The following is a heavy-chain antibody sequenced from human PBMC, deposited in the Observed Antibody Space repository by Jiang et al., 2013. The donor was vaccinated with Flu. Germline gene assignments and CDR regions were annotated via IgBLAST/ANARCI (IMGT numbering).Heavy chain of an antibody. V-gene: IGHV7-4-1*02. CDR3: ARAGRAGSTGWYDYFEY. CDR2: INTNTGNP. Sequence: QSGSELKKPGASVKVSCKASGYTFTSYAMNWMRQAPGQGLEWMGWINTNTGNPRYGQGFTGRFVFSLDTSVSTAYLEISSLQAEDTAVYYCARAGRAGSTGWYDYFEYWGQGTLGHRLL. D-gene: IGHD6-19*01. CDR1: GYTFTSYA. J-gene: IGHJ4*02.